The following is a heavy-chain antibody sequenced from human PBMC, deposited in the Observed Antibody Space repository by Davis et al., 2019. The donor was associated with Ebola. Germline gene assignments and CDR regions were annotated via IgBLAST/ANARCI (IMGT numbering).Heavy chain of an antibody. Sequence: ASVKVSCKASGYTFTSYDLHWVRQATGQALEWMGWMNPNSGNTGYAHKFQGRVTMTRNTSISTVYMELSSLKSEDTAVYYCARDQVEYCSSTSCLPGGWFDPWGQGTLVTVPS. V-gene: IGHV1-8*01. D-gene: IGHD2-2*01. CDR1: GYTFTSYD. CDR3: ARDQVEYCSSTSCLPGGWFDP. CDR2: MNPNSGNT. J-gene: IGHJ5*02.